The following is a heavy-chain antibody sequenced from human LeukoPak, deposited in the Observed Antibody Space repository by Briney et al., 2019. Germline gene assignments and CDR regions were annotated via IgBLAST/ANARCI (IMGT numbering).Heavy chain of an antibody. J-gene: IGHJ5*02. CDR3: ARGGYYDSSGYYQWNWFDP. CDR2: INHSGNT. CDR1: GGSFSGYY. D-gene: IGHD3-22*01. Sequence: SETLSLTCAVYGGSFSGYYWSWIRQPPGKGLEWIGEINHSGNTNYNPSLKSRVTISVDTSKNQFSLKLSSVTAADTAVYYCARGGYYDSSGYYQWNWFDPWGQGTLVTVSS. V-gene: IGHV4-34*01.